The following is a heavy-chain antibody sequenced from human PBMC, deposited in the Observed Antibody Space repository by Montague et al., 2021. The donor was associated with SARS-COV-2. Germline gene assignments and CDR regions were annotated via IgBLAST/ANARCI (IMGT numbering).Heavy chain of an antibody. V-gene: IGHV3-74*01. D-gene: IGHD2-15*01. J-gene: IGHJ4*02. Sequence: SLRLSCAASGFTFSSYWMHWVRKAPGKGLVWVPRINSDGSSTSYADSVKGRFTISRDNAKNTLYLQMNSLRAEYTAVYYCAMVAGVFDYWGQGTLVTVSS. CDR2: INSDGSST. CDR1: GFTFSSYW. CDR3: AMVAGVFDY.